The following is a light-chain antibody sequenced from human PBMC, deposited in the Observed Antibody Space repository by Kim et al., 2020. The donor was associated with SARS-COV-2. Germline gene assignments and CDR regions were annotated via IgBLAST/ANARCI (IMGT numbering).Light chain of an antibody. CDR1: QNVRSNS. CDR3: QQYGITPWT. J-gene: IGKJ1*01. CDR2: GAS. Sequence: EIVLTQSPGTLSLSPGERVTLSCRASQNVRSNSLAWYQHKLGQAPRLLISGASNRAAGVPDRFSGSGSGTDFTLTISRLEPEDFAVFFCQQYGITPWTFGQGTKVDIK. V-gene: IGKV3-20*01.